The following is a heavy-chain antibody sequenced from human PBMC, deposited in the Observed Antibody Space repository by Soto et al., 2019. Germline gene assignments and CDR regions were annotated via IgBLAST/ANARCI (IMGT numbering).Heavy chain of an antibody. D-gene: IGHD6-19*01. CDR3: AKDRTRYSSGWAPFDY. J-gene: IGHJ4*02. CDR2: ISGSGGSI. CDR1: GFTFDDYA. Sequence: GGSLRLSCAASGFTFDDYAMHWVRQAPGKGLEWVSTISGSGGSICYADSVKGRFTISRDNSKNTLYLQMNSLRAEDTAVYYCAKDRTRYSSGWAPFDYWGQGTLVTVSS. V-gene: IGHV3-23*01.